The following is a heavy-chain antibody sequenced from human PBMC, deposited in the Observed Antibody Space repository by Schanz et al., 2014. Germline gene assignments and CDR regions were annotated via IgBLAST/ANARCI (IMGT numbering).Heavy chain of an antibody. V-gene: IGHV3-11*04. D-gene: IGHD3-10*01. J-gene: IGHJ5*02. CDR1: GFPFSDYF. CDR2: IGNGGVTI. CDR3: ARPALWFGDNCFDP. Sequence: QVQLVDSGGGLVKPGGSLRLSCTASGFPFSDYFMAWIRQPPGRGLEWVSYIGNGGVTIYYADSVKGRFTISRDNSKNSLCLQMNSLRAEDTAVYYCARPALWFGDNCFDPWGQGTLVTVSS.